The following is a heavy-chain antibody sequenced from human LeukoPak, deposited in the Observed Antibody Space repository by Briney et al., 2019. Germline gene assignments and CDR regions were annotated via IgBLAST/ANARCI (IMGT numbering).Heavy chain of an antibody. CDR3: ARGPSYRSYGSGSYYNY. CDR2: INHSGST. J-gene: IGHJ4*02. CDR1: GGSFSGYY. V-gene: IGHV4-34*01. D-gene: IGHD3-10*01. Sequence: PSETLSLTCAVYGGSFSGYYWSWIRQPPGKGLEWIGEINHSGSTNYNPAPKSRVTISVDTSKNQFSLKLSSVTAADTAVYYCARGPSYRSYGSGSYYNYWGQGTLVTVSS.